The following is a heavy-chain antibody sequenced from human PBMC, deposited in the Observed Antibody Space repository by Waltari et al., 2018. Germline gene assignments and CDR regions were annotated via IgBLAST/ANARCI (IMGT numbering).Heavy chain of an antibody. CDR3: IVSTYSSGWYVSGDLDY. V-gene: IGHV1-69*01. CDR2: IVPIFGKA. CDR1: GGTFSSYA. Sequence: QVQLVQSGAEVKKPGSSVKVSCKASGGTFSSYAISWVRQAPGQGLEWMGGIVPIFGKANYAQECQGRVKITADESTSTAYMELSSLRSEDTAVYYCIVSTYSSGWYVSGDLDYWGQGTLVTVSS. J-gene: IGHJ4*02. D-gene: IGHD6-19*01.